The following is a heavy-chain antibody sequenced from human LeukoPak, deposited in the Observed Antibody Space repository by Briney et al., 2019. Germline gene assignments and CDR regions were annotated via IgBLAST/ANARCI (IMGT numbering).Heavy chain of an antibody. J-gene: IGHJ6*02. V-gene: IGHV4-34*01. Sequence: PSETLSLTCAVYGGSFSGYYWGWIRQPPGKGLEWIGEINHSGSTNYNPSLKSRVTISVDTSKNQFSLKLSSVTAADTAVYYCARVALYGSGSYYNQGNYYYYYGMDVWGQGTTVTVSS. D-gene: IGHD3-10*01. CDR1: GGSFSGYY. CDR2: INHSGST. CDR3: ARVALYGSGSYYNQGNYYYYYGMDV.